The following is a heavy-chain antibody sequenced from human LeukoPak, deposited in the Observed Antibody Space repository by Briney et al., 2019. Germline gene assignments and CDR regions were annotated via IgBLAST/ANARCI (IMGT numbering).Heavy chain of an antibody. CDR1: GGSISSYY. Sequence: SETLSLTCTVSGGSISSYYWSWIRQPPGKGLEWIGYIYYSGSTNYNPSLKSRVTISVDTSKNQFSLKLSSVTAADTAVYYCARAPGDYDGPYYFDYWGQGTLVTVSS. J-gene: IGHJ4*02. V-gene: IGHV4-59*01. CDR2: IYYSGST. D-gene: IGHD4-17*01. CDR3: ARAPGDYDGPYYFDY.